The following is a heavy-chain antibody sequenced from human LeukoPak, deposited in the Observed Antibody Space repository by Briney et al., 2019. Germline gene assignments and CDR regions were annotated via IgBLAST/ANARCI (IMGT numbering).Heavy chain of an antibody. CDR2: TSSANTYT. Sequence: GGSLRLSCAASGFTFNDYHMSWIRQAPGKGLEWVACTSSANTYTDYADSVKGRFTISRDNPKKSLYLQMNSLRDEDTAVYYCATSYFDSSGYLQYFDDWGQGTLVTVSS. J-gene: IGHJ4*02. CDR1: GFTFNDYH. D-gene: IGHD3-22*01. V-gene: IGHV3-11*06. CDR3: ATSYFDSSGYLQYFDD.